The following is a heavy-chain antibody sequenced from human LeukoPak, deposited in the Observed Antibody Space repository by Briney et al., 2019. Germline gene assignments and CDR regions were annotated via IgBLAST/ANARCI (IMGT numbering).Heavy chain of an antibody. CDR3: ARRTRYSDWLPENWFDP. V-gene: IGHV4-39*01. CDR1: GGSISSSSYY. J-gene: IGHJ5*02. CDR2: IYYSGST. D-gene: IGHD3-9*01. Sequence: PSETLSLTCTVSGGSISSSSYYWGWIRQPPGKGLEWIGSIYYSGSTYYNPSLKSRVTISVDTSKNQFSLKLSSVTAADTAVYYCARRTRYSDWLPENWFDPWGQGTLVTVSS.